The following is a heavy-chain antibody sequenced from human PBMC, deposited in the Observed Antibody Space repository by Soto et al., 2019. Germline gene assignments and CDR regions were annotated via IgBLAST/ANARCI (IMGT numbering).Heavy chain of an antibody. CDR2: ISYSGST. J-gene: IGHJ4*01. D-gene: IGHD6-13*01. CDR3: ARWEYNSGTWYHLDY. V-gene: IGHV4-39*01. Sequence: QLQLQESGPGLVKPSETLSLTCTVSGGSISSSNSFWCWIRQPPVKRLEWIGCISYSGSTYYNPSLKSRVTISVDTSENQFSLKLSSVTAADTAVYYCARWEYNSGTWYHLDYWGQGTLLTVSS. CDR1: GGSISSSNSF.